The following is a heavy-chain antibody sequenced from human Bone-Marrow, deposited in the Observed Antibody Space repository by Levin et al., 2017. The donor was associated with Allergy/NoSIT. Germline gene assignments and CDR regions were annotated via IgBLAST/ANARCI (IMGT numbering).Heavy chain of an antibody. CDR2: ISSSGSTI. Sequence: PGGSLRLSCAASGFTFSDYYMSWIRQAPGKGLEWVSYISSSGSTIYYADSVKGRFTISRDNAKNSLYLQMNSLRAEDTAVYYCARFGPSGYLFDAFDIWGQGTMVTVSS. D-gene: IGHD3-22*01. V-gene: IGHV3-11*01. CDR1: GFTFSDYY. CDR3: ARFGPSGYLFDAFDI. J-gene: IGHJ3*02.